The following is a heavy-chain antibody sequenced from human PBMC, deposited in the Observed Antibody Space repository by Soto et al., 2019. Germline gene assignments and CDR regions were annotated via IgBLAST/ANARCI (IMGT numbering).Heavy chain of an antibody. Sequence: QVQLVESGGGVVQPGRSLGLSCAASGFTFNTYGMHWVRQAPGKGLGWVAAISYDGINKYYVDSVKGRFTISRDNSKNTLYVQMNSLRAEDTALYYCARSPQPTRGIHWYFDLWGRGILVTVSS. D-gene: IGHD1-26*01. J-gene: IGHJ2*01. CDR2: ISYDGINK. CDR1: GFTFNTYG. V-gene: IGHV3-30*03. CDR3: ARSPQPTRGIHWYFDL.